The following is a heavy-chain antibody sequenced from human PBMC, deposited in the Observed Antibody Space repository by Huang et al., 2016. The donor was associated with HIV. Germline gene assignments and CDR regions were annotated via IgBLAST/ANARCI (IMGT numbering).Heavy chain of an antibody. CDR2: ISYDGSNK. D-gene: IGHD1-26*01. CDR1: GFRFSTYG. V-gene: IGHV3-30*18. J-gene: IGHJ4*02. Sequence: VQLVESGGGVVQPGRSLRLACAAPGFRFSTYGLHWVRQAPGKGLEWVAVISYDGSNKYDAHSVKGRFTISRDTSENKVYLQMNSLRHEDTAVYYCAKDGADEEWDIDYWGQGTLVTVSS. CDR3: AKDGADEEWDIDY.